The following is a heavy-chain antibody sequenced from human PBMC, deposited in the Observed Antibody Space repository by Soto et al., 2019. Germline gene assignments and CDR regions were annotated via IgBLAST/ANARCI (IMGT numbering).Heavy chain of an antibody. CDR3: ARVGSSSSPIDF. D-gene: IGHD6-6*01. CDR1: GYTFTTYG. Sequence: QDLLVQSGAEVKKPGASVKVSCTASGYTFTTYGISWVRQAPGQGLEWMGWIRCYSGDTNYAQRLQDRVTMTTDTSTSTAYLELRNLKSDDTAIYYCARVGSSSSPIDFWGQGTLVTVSS. CDR2: IRCYSGDT. V-gene: IGHV1-18*01. J-gene: IGHJ4*02.